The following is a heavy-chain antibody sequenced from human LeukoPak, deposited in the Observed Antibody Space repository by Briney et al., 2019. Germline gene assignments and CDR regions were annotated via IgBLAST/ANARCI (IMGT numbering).Heavy chain of an antibody. CDR1: GFTVSSNY. J-gene: IGHJ6*04. D-gene: IGHD3-10*02. CDR3: AELGITMIGGV. V-gene: IGHV3-66*01. Sequence: GGSLRLSCAASGFTVSSNYMSWVRQAPGKGLEWVSVIYGGGGTNYADSVKGRFTISRDKSKNTLYLQMNSLRAEDTAVYYCAELGITMIGGVWGKGTTVTISS. CDR2: IYGGGGT.